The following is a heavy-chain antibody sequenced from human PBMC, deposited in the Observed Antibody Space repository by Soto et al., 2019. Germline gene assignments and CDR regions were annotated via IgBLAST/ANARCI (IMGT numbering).Heavy chain of an antibody. CDR1: GYTLTELS. CDR2: FDPEDGET. CDR3: ATVSYRGSWASYYYGMDV. Sequence: ASVKVSCKVSGYTLTELSMHWVRQAPGKGLEWMGGFDPEDGETIYAQKFQGRVTMTEDTSTDTAYMELSSLRSEDTAVHYCATVSYRGSWASYYYGMDVWGQGTTVTVSS. V-gene: IGHV1-24*01. J-gene: IGHJ6*02. D-gene: IGHD6-13*01.